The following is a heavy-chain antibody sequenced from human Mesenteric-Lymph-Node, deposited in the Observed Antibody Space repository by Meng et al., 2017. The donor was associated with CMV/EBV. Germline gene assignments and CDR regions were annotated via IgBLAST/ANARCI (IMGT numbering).Heavy chain of an antibody. CDR3: ARDCSTIRCYMGGYYHYNGMDV. V-gene: IGHV4-39*07. Sequence: GSLRLSCTVSGGSISSSSYYWGWIRQPPGKGLEWIGSIYYSGSTYYNPSLKSRVTISVETSKNEFSLNLASVTAAVTAKYSCARDCSTIRCYMGGYYHYNGMDVWGQGTTVTVSS. J-gene: IGHJ6*02. D-gene: IGHD2-15*01. CDR2: IYYSGST. CDR1: GGSISSSSYY.